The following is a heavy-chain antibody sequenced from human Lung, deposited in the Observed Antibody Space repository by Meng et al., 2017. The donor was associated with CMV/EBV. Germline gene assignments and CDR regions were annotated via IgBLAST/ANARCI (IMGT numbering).Heavy chain of an antibody. CDR2: ISSSGNIK. CDR3: ARDHGSQYYDTTGYPGH. J-gene: IGHJ4*02. CDR1: GFTFSSYE. V-gene: IGHV3-48*03. Sequence: GGSXRLXXAGSGFTFSSYEMNWVRQAPGKGLEWVSYISSSGNIKYYADYVKGRFTISRDNAKNSLYLQMNSLRADDTAVYYCARDHGSQYYDTTGYPGHWGQGXLVTVSS. D-gene: IGHD3-22*01.